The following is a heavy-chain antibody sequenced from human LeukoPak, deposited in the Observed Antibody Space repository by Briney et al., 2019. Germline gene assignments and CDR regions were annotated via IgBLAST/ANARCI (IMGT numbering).Heavy chain of an antibody. D-gene: IGHD1-26*01. V-gene: IGHV5-51*01. CDR2: FFPGVSDH. Sequence: GESLMISCKGSAYNFTNYLIGWVGDMPGKGLEWMGVFFPGVSDHRNSPSFQGHVTIPVDKSISTAYPQWSSLKASDTAMYYCAGLEVLFPVGEHWGQGTLVTVSS. J-gene: IGHJ1*01. CDR3: AGLEVLFPVGEH. CDR1: AYNFTNYL.